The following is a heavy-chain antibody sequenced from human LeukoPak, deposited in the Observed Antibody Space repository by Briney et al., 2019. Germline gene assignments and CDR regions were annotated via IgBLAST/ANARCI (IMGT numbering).Heavy chain of an antibody. CDR2: MNPNSGNT. J-gene: IGHJ6*03. CDR3: ARGADSSSFYYMDV. D-gene: IGHD6-6*01. V-gene: IGHV1-8*03. CDR1: GYTITSYD. Sequence: ASVKVSCKASGYTITSYDINWVRQATGQGLEWMGWMNPNSGNTGYAQKFLGRVTITRNTSISTAYMELSSLRSEDTAVYYCARGADSSSFYYMDVWGKGTTVTVSS.